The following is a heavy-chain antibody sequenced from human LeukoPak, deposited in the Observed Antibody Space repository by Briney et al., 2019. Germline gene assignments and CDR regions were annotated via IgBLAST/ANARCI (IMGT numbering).Heavy chain of an antibody. CDR1: GFTFSSNY. V-gene: IGHV3-53*01. CDR3: ARDQGLSRGFDY. J-gene: IGHJ4*02. CDR2: IYSGGST. Sequence: GGSLRLSCAASGFTFSSNYMSWVRQAPGKGLEWVSVIYSGGSTYYADSVKGRFTISRDNAKNTLYLQMNSLRAEDTAVYYCARDQGLSRGFDYWGQGTLVTVSS. D-gene: IGHD2-2*01.